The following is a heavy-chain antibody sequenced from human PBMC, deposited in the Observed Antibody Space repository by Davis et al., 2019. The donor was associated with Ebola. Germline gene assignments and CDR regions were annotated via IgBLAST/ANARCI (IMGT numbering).Heavy chain of an antibody. CDR3: AREAPDSTVTTSYYFDY. D-gene: IGHD4-17*01. Sequence: SETLSLTCAVSGGSISSGGYSWSWIRQPPGKGLEWIGYIYHSGSTYYNPSLKSRVTISVDRSKNQFSLELSSVTAADTAVYYCAREAPDSTVTTSYYFDYWGQGTLVTVSS. CDR2: IYHSGST. V-gene: IGHV4-30-2*01. J-gene: IGHJ4*02. CDR1: GGSISSGGYS.